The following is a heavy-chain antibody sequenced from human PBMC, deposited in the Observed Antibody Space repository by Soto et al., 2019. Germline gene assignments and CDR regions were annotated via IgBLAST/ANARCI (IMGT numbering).Heavy chain of an antibody. CDR1: GGFISSGGYY. J-gene: IGHJ6*02. Sequence: SETLSLTCTVSGGFISSGGYYWAWIRQHPGEGLEWIGYIYHTGSTYYNPSLKSRATISVDTSENQFSLRLSSVTAADTAIYYCARERCSTGCPMDVWGQGATVTVSS. CDR3: ARERCSTGCPMDV. V-gene: IGHV4-31*03. CDR2: IYHTGST. D-gene: IGHD2-2*01.